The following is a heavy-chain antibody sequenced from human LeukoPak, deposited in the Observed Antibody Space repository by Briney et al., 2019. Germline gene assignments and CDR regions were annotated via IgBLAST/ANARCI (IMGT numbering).Heavy chain of an antibody. Sequence: SETLSLTCTVSGGSLSSYYWSWIRQPAGKGLEWIGRIYTSGSTNYNPSLKSRVTMSVDTSKNQFSLKLSSVTAADTAVYYCASGYSSGWPDYWGQGTLLTVSS. D-gene: IGHD6-19*01. CDR1: GGSLSSYY. J-gene: IGHJ4*02. V-gene: IGHV4-4*07. CDR2: IYTSGST. CDR3: ASGYSSGWPDY.